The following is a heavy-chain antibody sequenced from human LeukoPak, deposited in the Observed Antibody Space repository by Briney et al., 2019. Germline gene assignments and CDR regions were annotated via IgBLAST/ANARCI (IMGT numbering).Heavy chain of an antibody. J-gene: IGHJ4*02. CDR1: GGTFSSYA. CDR2: IIPIFGTA. V-gene: IGHV1-69*13. CDR3: ATATRYFDWLLPLDY. Sequence: SVKVSCKASGGTFSSYAISWVRQAPGQGLEWMGGIIPIFGTANYAQKFQGRVTITADESTSTAYMKLSSLRSEDTAVYYCATATRYFDWLLPLDYWGQGTLVTVSS. D-gene: IGHD3-9*01.